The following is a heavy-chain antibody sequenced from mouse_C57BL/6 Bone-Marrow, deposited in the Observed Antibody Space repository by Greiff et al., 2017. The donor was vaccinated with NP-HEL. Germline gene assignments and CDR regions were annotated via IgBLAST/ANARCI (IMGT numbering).Heavy chain of an antibody. V-gene: IGHV1-22*01. CDR1: GYTFTDYN. J-gene: IGHJ4*01. CDR3: ARCRTPWAMDY. CDR2: INPNNGGT. Sequence: EVQLVESGPELVKPGASVKMSCKASGYTFTDYNMHWVKQSHGKSLEWIGYINPNNGGTSYNQKFKGKATLTVNKSSSTAYMELRSLTSEDSAVYYCARCRTPWAMDYWGQGTSVTVSS.